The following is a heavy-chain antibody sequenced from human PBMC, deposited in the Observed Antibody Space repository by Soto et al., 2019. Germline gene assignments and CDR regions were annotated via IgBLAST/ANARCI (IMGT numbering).Heavy chain of an antibody. D-gene: IGHD1-1*01. CDR1: GGSISSYY. CDR3: ARNDGESDIFYF. Sequence: PSETLSLTCTVSGGSISSYYWSWIRQPPGKGLEWIGYIYYSGSTNYNPSLKSRVTISVDTSKNQFSLKLSSVTAADTAVYYCARNDGESDIFYFCGKGTLFTASS. J-gene: IGHJ4*02. CDR2: IYYSGST. V-gene: IGHV4-59*01.